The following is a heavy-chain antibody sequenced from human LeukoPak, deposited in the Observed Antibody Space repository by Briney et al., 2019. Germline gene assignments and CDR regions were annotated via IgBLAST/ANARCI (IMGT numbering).Heavy chain of an antibody. V-gene: IGHV1-69*04. D-gene: IGHD7-27*01. J-gene: IGHJ3*02. Sequence: ASAKVSCKASGGTFSSYAISWVRQAPGQGLEWMGRIIPILGIANYAQKFQGRVTITADKSTSTAYMELSSLRSEDTAVYYCALTGVWIGAFDIWGQGTMVTVSS. CDR1: GGTFSSYA. CDR2: IIPILGIA. CDR3: ALTGVWIGAFDI.